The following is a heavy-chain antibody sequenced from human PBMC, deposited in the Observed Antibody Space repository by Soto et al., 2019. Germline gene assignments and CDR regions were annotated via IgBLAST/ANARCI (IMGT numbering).Heavy chain of an antibody. Sequence: ASVKVSCKASGYTFSSYGISWVRQAPGQGLEWMGWISAYNGNTNYAQKLQGRVTMTTDTSTSTAYMELRSLRSDDTAVYYCARAVYCSSTSCYTFDYWGQGTLVTVSS. CDR2: ISAYNGNT. CDR1: GYTFSSYG. J-gene: IGHJ4*02. CDR3: ARAVYCSSTSCYTFDY. V-gene: IGHV1-18*01. D-gene: IGHD2-2*02.